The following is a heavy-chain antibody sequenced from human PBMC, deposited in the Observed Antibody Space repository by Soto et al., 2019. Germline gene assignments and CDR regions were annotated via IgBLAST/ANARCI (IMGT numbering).Heavy chain of an antibody. J-gene: IGHJ4*02. CDR3: ARGPLDSTARF. Sequence: PGGSLRLSCVASGFTFSDHWMSWVRQAPERGLEWVATIKHDGSERHCVDSVKGRFTISRDNAKNSLYLQMNSLRAEDTAVYYCARGPLDSTARFWGQGTRVTVSS. D-gene: IGHD6-13*01. V-gene: IGHV3-7*01. CDR2: IKHDGSER. CDR1: GFTFSDHW.